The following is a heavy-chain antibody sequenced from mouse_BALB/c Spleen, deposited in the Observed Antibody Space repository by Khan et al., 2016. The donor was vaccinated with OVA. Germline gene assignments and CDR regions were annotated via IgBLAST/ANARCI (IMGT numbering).Heavy chain of an antibody. J-gene: IGHJ3*01. CDR3: ARRNYFGYTFAY. D-gene: IGHD1-2*01. V-gene: IGHV1-77*01. Sequence: QVRLQQSGAELARPGASVKLSCMASGYTFTDYYINWVKQRTGQGLEWIGEISPGSGDTYYNERFKGKATLTADKSSSTAYMQLSSLTSEASAVYFCARRNYFGYTFAYWGQGTLVTVSA. CDR1: GYTFTDYY. CDR2: ISPGSGDT.